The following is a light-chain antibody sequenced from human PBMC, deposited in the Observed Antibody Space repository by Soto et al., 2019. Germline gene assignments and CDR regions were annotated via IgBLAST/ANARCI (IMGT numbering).Light chain of an antibody. J-gene: IGKJ1*01. CDR2: GAS. V-gene: IGKV3-20*01. CDR3: QQYESSLT. CDR1: QSVDSRF. Sequence: EIVLTQSPGSLSLSPGERATLSCRASQSVDSRFFAWYQQRPGQAPRLLIYGASRRATGIPERFTGSGSGTDFTLTISGLEAEDFEVYYCQQYESSLTFDLGTKVEIK.